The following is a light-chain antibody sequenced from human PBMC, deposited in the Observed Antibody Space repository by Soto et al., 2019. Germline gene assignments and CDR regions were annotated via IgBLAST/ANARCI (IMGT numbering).Light chain of an antibody. V-gene: IGKV3-15*01. Sequence: EILSTQSPGTLSLSPGDRATLSCRASQSVYSSYLAWYQQRPGQAPRLLIYGASTRATGIPARFSGSASGTEFTLTISSLQSEDFAIYYCQQYNNWPLTFGGGTKVDIK. CDR2: GAS. CDR3: QQYNNWPLT. J-gene: IGKJ4*01. CDR1: QSVYSSY.